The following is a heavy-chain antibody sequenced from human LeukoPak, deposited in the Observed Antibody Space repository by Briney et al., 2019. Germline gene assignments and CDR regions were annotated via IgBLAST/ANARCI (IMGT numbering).Heavy chain of an antibody. CDR1: GGSISSDY. D-gene: IGHD3-10*01. CDR2: MYYSGIT. V-gene: IGHV4-59*12. CDR3: ARYGGSGTYFFDY. Sequence: SETLSLTCAVSGGSISSDYWSWIRQPPGKGLEWIGYMYYSGITNYNPSLKSRVTISVDTSKNQFSLKLSSVTAADTAVYYCARYGGSGTYFFDYWGQGTLVTVSS. J-gene: IGHJ4*02.